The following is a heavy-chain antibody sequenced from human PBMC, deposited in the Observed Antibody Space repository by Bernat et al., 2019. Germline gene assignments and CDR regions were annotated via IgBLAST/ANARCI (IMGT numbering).Heavy chain of an antibody. D-gene: IGHD3-3*01. CDR2: INHSGST. Sequence: QVQLQQWGAGLLKPSETLSLTCAVYGGSFSGYYWSWIRQPPGKGLEWIGEINHSGSTNYNPSLKSRVTISVDTSKNQFSLKLSSVTAADTAVYYCAGITICGVVPRQSEGSGWFDPWGQGTLVTVSS. CDR1: GGSFSGYY. CDR3: AGITICGVVPRQSEGSGWFDP. V-gene: IGHV4-34*01. J-gene: IGHJ5*02.